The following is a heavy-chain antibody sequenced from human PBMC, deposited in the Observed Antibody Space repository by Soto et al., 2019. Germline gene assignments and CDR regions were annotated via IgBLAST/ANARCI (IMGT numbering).Heavy chain of an antibody. CDR1: GYSFAGHW. CDR2: IDPSDSYT. Sequence: GESLKISCQGSGYSFAGHWISWVRQMPGKGLEWMGRIDPSDSYTNYGPSFEGHVTMSADTSVNTAYLQWRGLRASDTAIYFCARLKVGATSDYWGQGTLVTVSS. V-gene: IGHV5-10-1*01. J-gene: IGHJ4*02. CDR3: ARLKVGATSDY. D-gene: IGHD1-26*01.